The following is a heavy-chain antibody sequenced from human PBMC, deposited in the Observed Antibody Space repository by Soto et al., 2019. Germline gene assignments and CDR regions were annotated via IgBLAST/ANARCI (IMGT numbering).Heavy chain of an antibody. V-gene: IGHV4-30-4*01. CDR3: ARGDWNPNWFDP. CDR2: IYYSGST. CDR1: GGARSDGGYR. J-gene: IGHJ5*02. Sequence: PSETLALTCAVAGGARSDGGYRWRRIRQPPGKGLEWIGYIYYSGSTYYNPSLKSRVTISVDTSKNQFSLKLSSVTAADTAVYYCARGDWNPNWFDPWGQATLVTVPS. D-gene: IGHD1-1*01.